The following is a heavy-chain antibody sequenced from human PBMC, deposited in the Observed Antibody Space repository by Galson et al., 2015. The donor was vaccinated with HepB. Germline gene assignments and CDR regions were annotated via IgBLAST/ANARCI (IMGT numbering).Heavy chain of an antibody. D-gene: IGHD3-10*01. CDR2: ISSSSSYI. CDR1: GFTFSSYA. V-gene: IGHV3-21*01. J-gene: IGHJ4*02. Sequence: SLRLSCAASGFTFSSYAMSWVRQAPGKGLEWVSSISSSSSYIYYADSVKGRFTISRDNAKNSLYLQMNSLRAEDTAVYYCARDRLWFGPDYWGQGTLVTVSS. CDR3: ARDRLWFGPDY.